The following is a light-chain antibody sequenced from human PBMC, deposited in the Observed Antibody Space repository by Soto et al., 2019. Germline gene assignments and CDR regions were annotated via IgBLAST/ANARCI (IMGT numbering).Light chain of an antibody. Sequence: EIVLTQSPGTLSLSPGERATLSCRASQSVNSNYLAWYRRKPGQAPSLLIYGASTRATGIPGRFSGSGSGTDFTLTITRLEPEDFAVYYFQQYGSSPPTFGHGTKVEIK. CDR1: QSVNSNY. CDR2: GAS. CDR3: QQYGSSPPT. J-gene: IGKJ1*01. V-gene: IGKV3-20*01.